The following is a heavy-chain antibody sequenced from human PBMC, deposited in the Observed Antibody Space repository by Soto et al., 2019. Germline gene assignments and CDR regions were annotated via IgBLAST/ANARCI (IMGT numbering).Heavy chain of an antibody. J-gene: IGHJ4*02. D-gene: IGHD1-1*01. Sequence: AASVKVSCKASGYTFTSYDIYWVRQATGQGLELMGWMNPNTGNSGYAQKFQGRVTMTSDTSISTAHMELSSLRSEDTAVYYCARRAETNGWNGFGADKYYFDFWGQGTLVTVSS. CDR1: GYTFTSYD. CDR2: MNPNTGNS. V-gene: IGHV1-8*01. CDR3: ARRAETNGWNGFGADKYYFDF.